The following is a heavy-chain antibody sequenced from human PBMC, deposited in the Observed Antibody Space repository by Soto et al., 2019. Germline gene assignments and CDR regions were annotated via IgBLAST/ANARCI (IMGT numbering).Heavy chain of an antibody. V-gene: IGHV3-23*01. CDR3: AKFIRGEYSSSWYYFDY. CDR1: GFTFSSYA. D-gene: IGHD6-13*01. CDR2: ISGSGGST. J-gene: IGHJ4*02. Sequence: EVQLLESGGGLVQPGGSLRLSCAASGFTFSSYAMSWVRQAPGKGLEWVSAISGSGGSTYYADSVKGRFTISRENSKNTLYMQMNSLRAEDTAVYYCAKFIRGEYSSSWYYFDYWGQGTLVTVSS.